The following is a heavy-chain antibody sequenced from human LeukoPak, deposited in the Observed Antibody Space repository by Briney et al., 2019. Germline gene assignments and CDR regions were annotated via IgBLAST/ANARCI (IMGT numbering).Heavy chain of an antibody. CDR2: ISSSSSYI. J-gene: IGHJ4*02. V-gene: IGHV3-21*01. CDR1: GFTFSSFT. D-gene: IGHD6-6*01. CDR3: ARDPGAYSSSPIDY. Sequence: KPGGSLGLSCAASGFTFSSFTMNWVRQAPGKGLEWVSSISSSSSYIYSADSVKGRFTISRDNARNSLYLRMNSLRAEDTAVYYCARDPGAYSSSPIDYWGQGTLVTVSS.